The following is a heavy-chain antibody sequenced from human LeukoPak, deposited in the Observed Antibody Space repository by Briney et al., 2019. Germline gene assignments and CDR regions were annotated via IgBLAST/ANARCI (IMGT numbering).Heavy chain of an antibody. CDR3: VRGREAFDI. Sequence: PGGSLRLSCAASGFSFSSYWMHWVRQGPGKGLVWVSHIRTDGSSTNYVDSVKGRFTISRDNAKNTLYLQMNSLRAEDTAVDYCVRGREAFDIWGQGTMVTVSS. CDR2: IRTDGSST. J-gene: IGHJ3*02. CDR1: GFSFSSYW. V-gene: IGHV3-74*01.